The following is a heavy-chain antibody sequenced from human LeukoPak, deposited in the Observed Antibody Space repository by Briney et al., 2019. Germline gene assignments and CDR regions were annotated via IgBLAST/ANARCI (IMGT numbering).Heavy chain of an antibody. J-gene: IGHJ3*02. V-gene: IGHV3-21*01. D-gene: IGHD3-3*01. CDR3: ARDMRRFLEWLSDAFDI. Sequence: GGSLRLSCAASGFTFSSYSMNWVRQAPGKGLEWVSSISSSSSYIYYADSVKGRFTISRDNAKNSLYLQMNSLRAEDTAVYYCARDMRRFLEWLSDAFDIWGQGTMVTVSS. CDR2: ISSSSSYI. CDR1: GFTFSSYS.